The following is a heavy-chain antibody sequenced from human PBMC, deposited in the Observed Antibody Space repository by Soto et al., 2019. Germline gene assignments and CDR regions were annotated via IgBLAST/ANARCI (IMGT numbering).Heavy chain of an antibody. D-gene: IGHD3-10*01. CDR1: GFTFSSYG. J-gene: IGHJ6*02. Sequence: QVQLVESGGGVVQPGGTLRLSCAASGFTFSSYGMQWVRQAPGKGLEWVAVIAYDGSLKYYVDSVKGRFTISRDNSKNTPYLQINSLRAEDTAVYYCAKDLKVSGSHYGTLNYYYGMDVWGQGTTVSVSS. V-gene: IGHV3-30*18. CDR2: IAYDGSLK. CDR3: AKDLKVSGSHYGTLNYYYGMDV.